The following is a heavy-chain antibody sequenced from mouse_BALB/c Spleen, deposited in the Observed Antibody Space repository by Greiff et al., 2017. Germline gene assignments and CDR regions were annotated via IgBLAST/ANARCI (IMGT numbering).Heavy chain of an antibody. D-gene: IGHD3-3*01. Sequence: EVKLMESGGGLVKPGGSLKLSCAASGFTFSSYAMSWVRQTPEKRLEWVASISSGGSTYYPDSVKGRFTISRDNARNILYLQMSSLRSEDTAMYYCARGALGYWGQGTTLTVSS. CDR1: GFTFSSYA. CDR3: ARGALGY. CDR2: ISSGGST. V-gene: IGHV5-6-5*01. J-gene: IGHJ2*01.